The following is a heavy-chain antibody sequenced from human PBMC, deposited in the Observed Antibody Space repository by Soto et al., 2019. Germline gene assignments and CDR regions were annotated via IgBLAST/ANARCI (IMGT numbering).Heavy chain of an antibody. CDR1: GGSISSGGYY. CDR2: IYYSGST. V-gene: IGHV4-31*03. CDR3: ARVSTIFGVVIL. J-gene: IGHJ4*02. Sequence: SETLSLTCTVSGGSISSGGYYWSWIRQHPGKGLEWIGYIYYSGSTYYNPPLKSRVTISVDTSKNQFSLKLSSVTAADTAVYYCARVSTIFGVVILWGQGTLVTVSS. D-gene: IGHD3-3*01.